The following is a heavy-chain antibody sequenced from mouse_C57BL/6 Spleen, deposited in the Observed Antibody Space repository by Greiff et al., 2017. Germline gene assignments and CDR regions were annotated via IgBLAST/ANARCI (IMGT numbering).Heavy chain of an antibody. CDR3: TREGLRQGYYFDY. D-gene: IGHD2-4*01. CDR2: ISSGGDYI. V-gene: IGHV5-9-1*02. CDR1: GFTFSSYA. J-gene: IGHJ2*01. Sequence: EVKLVESGEGLVKPGGSLKLSCAASGFTFSSYAMSWVRQTPEKRLEWVAYISSGGDYIYYADTVKSRYTISRDNARNTLYLQRSSLKSEDTAMYYCTREGLRQGYYFDYWGQGTTLTVAS.